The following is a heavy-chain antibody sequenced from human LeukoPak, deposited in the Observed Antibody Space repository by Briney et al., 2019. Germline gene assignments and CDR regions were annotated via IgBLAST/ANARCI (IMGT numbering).Heavy chain of an antibody. V-gene: IGHV3-15*01. J-gene: IGHJ6*04. D-gene: IGHD3-3*02. CDR2: IKSEGEGATT. CDR3: MAHFPDFYGSDV. CDR1: GFTIGTAW. Sequence: GGSLRLSCVSSGFTIGTAWMSWVRQAPGKGLEWLGHIKSEGEGATTDYAAPAKGRFAISRDDSKNMIYLQMSSLKIDDTAIYYCMAHFPDFYGSDVCVKGTTVNVSS.